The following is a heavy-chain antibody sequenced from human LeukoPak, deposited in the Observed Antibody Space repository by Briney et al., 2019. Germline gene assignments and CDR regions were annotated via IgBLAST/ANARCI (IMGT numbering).Heavy chain of an antibody. D-gene: IGHD2-15*01. V-gene: IGHV4-30-4*01. CDR3: ARAVIVVVVAATRGGMDV. Sequence: SETLSLTCTVSGGSISSGDYYWSWLRQHPGTGLEWIGYIYYGESTYYNPSLKSRVTISVDTSKNQSSLKMTSVSAADTAVYCCARAVIVVVVAATRGGMDVWGQGTTVTVSS. CDR2: IYYGEST. CDR1: GGSISSGDYY. J-gene: IGHJ6*02.